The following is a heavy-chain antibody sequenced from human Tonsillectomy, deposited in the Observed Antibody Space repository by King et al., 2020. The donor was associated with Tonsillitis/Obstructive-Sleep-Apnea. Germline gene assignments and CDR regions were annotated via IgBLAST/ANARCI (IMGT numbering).Heavy chain of an antibody. CDR3: ANIAAAGNDFDY. D-gene: IGHD6-13*01. CDR2: IDPSDSDT. J-gene: IGHJ4*02. Sequence: EVQLVESGAEVKKPGESLRISCKGSGYSFTSYWISWVRQMPGKGLEWMGRIDPSDSDTNYSPSFQGHVTISADKSISTAYLQWSSLKASDTAMYYCANIAAAGNDFDYWGQGTLVTVSS. V-gene: IGHV5-10-1*01. CDR1: GYSFTSYW.